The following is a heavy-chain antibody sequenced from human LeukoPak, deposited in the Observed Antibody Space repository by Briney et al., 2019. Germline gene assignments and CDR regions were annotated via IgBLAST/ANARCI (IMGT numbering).Heavy chain of an antibody. D-gene: IGHD5-24*01. CDR2: IYYSGST. J-gene: IGHJ5*02. CDR1: GGSISSSTYY. Sequence: SETLSLTCTVSGGSISSSTYYWGWIRLPPGKGLEWIGSIYYSGSTYYNPSLKSRVTISVDTSKNQFSLKLTSVTAADTAVYYCARRLRGGDGYLNWFDPWGQGALVTVSS. CDR3: ARRLRGGDGYLNWFDP. V-gene: IGHV4-39*01.